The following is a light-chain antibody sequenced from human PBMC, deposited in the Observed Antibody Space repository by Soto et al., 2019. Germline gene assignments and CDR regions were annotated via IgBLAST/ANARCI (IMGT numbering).Light chain of an antibody. Sequence: QSVLTQPPSVSGSPGQSVTISRTGTSSVVGSYNHASWYQQPPGTAPKLMIYEVSNRPSGVPDRVSGSKSGNTASLTISGLQAEDEADYYCSSYTSSSTVVVGGGTKVTVL. CDR1: SSVVGSYNH. CDR2: EVS. V-gene: IGLV2-18*02. J-gene: IGLJ2*01. CDR3: SSYTSSSTVV.